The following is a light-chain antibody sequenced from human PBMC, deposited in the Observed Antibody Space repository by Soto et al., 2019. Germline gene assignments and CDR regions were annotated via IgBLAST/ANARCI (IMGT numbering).Light chain of an antibody. V-gene: IGKV3-11*01. CDR2: EAS. J-gene: IGKJ1*01. CDR3: QHRNNWLWT. CDR1: QSVGSY. Sequence: EIVLTQSPATLSLSPGERATLSCRASQSVGSYLAWYQQKPGQAPRLLIHEASNRATGIPARFSGSGSGTDFTLTISSLEPEDFAVYYCQHRNNWLWTFGQGTKVEIK.